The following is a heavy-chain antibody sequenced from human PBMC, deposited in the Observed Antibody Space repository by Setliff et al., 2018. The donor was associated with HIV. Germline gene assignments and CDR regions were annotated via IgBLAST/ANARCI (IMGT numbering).Heavy chain of an antibody. CDR2: TNPSGGST. V-gene: IGHV1-46*01. CDR3: ARDHMSVGAWVGATSRGLFQH. CDR1: GYTFTSYY. J-gene: IGHJ1*01. D-gene: IGHD1-26*01. Sequence: ASVKVSCKASGYTFTSYYMHWVRQAPGQGLEWMGITNPSGGSTNYAQKFQGRVTMTRDTSTSTVYMELSSLRSEDTAVYYCARDHMSVGAWVGATSRGLFQHWGQGTLVTVSS.